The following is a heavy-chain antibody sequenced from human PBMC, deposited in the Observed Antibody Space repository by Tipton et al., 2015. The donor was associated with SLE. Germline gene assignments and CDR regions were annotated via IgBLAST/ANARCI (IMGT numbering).Heavy chain of an antibody. CDR1: GFSFSNYG. V-gene: IGHV3-74*01. Sequence: SLRLSCAASGFSFSNYGMHWVRQAPGKGLVWVSRINSDGSSTSYADSVKGRFTISRDNAKNTLYLQMNSLRAEDTDVYYCAGGLVHYYYYMDVWGKGTTVTVSS. D-gene: IGHD6-6*01. J-gene: IGHJ6*03. CDR3: AGGLVHYYYYMDV. CDR2: INSDGSST.